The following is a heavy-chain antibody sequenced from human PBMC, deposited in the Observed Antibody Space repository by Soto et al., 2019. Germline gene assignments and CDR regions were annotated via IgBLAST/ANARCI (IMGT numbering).Heavy chain of an antibody. D-gene: IGHD3-22*01. CDR2: IYHSGKT. CDR3: ARDKRVTMIGGWFDP. CDR1: GYSISRGYY. V-gene: IGHV4-38-2*02. J-gene: IGHJ5*02. Sequence: SETRSRTCGVSGYSISRGYYWSWFRQPPGKELEWIGSIYHSGKTYYKPSLRSRVTVSVDTSKNQFSMKLISVTAADTAVYYCARDKRVTMIGGWFDPWGQGTLVTVSS.